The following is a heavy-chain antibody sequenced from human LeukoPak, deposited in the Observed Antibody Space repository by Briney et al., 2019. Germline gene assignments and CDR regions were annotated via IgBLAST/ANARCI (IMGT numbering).Heavy chain of an antibody. Sequence: SQTLSLTCAISGDSVSSKNVAWNWIRQSPSRGLECYRSQWGTDYAVSVNSRITINPDTSKNQFSLQLNSVTPEDTAVYYCARDPRISSACYFDYWGQGTLVTVSS. CDR1: GDSVSSKNVA. J-gene: IGHJ4*02. V-gene: IGHV6-1*01. D-gene: IGHD6-25*01. CDR3: ARDPRISSACYFDY. CDR2: YRSQWGT.